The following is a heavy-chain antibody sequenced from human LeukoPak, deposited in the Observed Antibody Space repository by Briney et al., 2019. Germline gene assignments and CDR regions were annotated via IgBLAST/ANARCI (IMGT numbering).Heavy chain of an antibody. V-gene: IGHV1-69*04. J-gene: IGHJ4*02. Sequence: SVKVSCKASGGSFNNHAISWVRQAPGQGLEWMGRIIPIVDIPNYAQQFQGRVTITADKSTTTAHMELSSLRSEDTAVYCCARDTNGDYVSADNWGQGTLVTVSA. D-gene: IGHD4-17*01. CDR1: GGSFNNHA. CDR3: ARDTNGDYVSADN. CDR2: IIPIVDIP.